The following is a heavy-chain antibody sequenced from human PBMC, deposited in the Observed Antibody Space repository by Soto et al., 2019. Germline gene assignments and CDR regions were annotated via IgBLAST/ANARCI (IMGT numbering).Heavy chain of an antibody. CDR2: ISYYGSNK. CDR1: GFTFSSYA. Sequence: GGSLRLSCAASGFTFSSYAMHWVRQAPGKGLEWVAVISYYGSNKYYADSVKGRFTISRDNSKNTLYLQMNSLRAEDTAVYYCAREAYVWVFDCSGKGILFTTSS. CDR3: AREAYVWVFDC. D-gene: IGHD3-16*01. V-gene: IGHV3-30-3*01. J-gene: IGHJ4*02.